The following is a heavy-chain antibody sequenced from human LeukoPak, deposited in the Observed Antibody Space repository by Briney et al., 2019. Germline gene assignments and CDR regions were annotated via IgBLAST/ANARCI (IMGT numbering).Heavy chain of an antibody. D-gene: IGHD3-22*01. CDR1: GGSISSYY. V-gene: IGHV4-59*01. J-gene: IGHJ4*02. Sequence: SETLSLTCTVSGGSISSYYWSWIRQPPGKGLECIGYIYYSGSTNYNPSLKSRVTISVDTPKNQFSLKLSSVTAADTAVYYCARLTLFSDSSGYYYPAFDYWGQGTLVTVSS. CDR3: ARLTLFSDSSGYYYPAFDY. CDR2: IYYSGST.